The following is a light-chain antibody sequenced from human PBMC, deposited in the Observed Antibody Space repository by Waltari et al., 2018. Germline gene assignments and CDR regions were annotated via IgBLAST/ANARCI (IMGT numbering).Light chain of an antibody. V-gene: IGLV1-47*01. CDR1: SSNIGGNF. CDR3: AAWDDNLTGPL. J-gene: IGLJ3*02. Sequence: SVLTQPPSASGTPGQTVTIPSSGTSSNIGGNFDYWYQQPPGMAPQLLIYKNNQRPSGVPDRFSGSKSGTSASLAISGLRSDDEAEYYCAAWDDNLTGPLFGGGTKVTVL. CDR2: KNN.